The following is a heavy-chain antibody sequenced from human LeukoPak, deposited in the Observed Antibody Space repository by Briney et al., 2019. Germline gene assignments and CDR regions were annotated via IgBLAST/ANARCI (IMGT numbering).Heavy chain of an antibody. J-gene: IGHJ3*02. CDR1: GVSVNSGSYY. V-gene: IGHV4-61*01. D-gene: IGHD1-26*01. Sequence: SETLSLTCTVSGVSVNSGSYYWNWIRQPPGKGLEWIGYIYYSGSTNYNPSLKSRVTISVDTSKNQFSLKLSSVTAADTAVYYCARVVGSEVAFDIWGQGTMVTVSS. CDR2: IYYSGST. CDR3: ARVVGSEVAFDI.